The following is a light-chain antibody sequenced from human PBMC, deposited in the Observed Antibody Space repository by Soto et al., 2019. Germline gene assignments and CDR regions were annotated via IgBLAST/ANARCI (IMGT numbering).Light chain of an antibody. CDR3: GTWDSSLSAVV. CDR1: SSNIRNNY. Sequence: QSVLTQPPSVSAAPGQKVTISCSGSSSNIRNNYVSWYQQLPGTAPKLLIYDNNKRPSGIPDRFSGSKSATSATLGITGLQTGDEADYYCGTWDSSLSAVVFGGGTKLTVL. CDR2: DNN. J-gene: IGLJ2*01. V-gene: IGLV1-51*01.